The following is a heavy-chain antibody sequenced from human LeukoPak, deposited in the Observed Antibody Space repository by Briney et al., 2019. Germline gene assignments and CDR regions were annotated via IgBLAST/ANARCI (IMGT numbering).Heavy chain of an antibody. D-gene: IGHD3-10*01. V-gene: IGHV3-11*03. J-gene: IGHJ4*02. CDR1: GFTFSDYY. CDR2: ISGSSTHT. CDR3: AKRASGSGTSLYYFHY. Sequence: GGSLRLSCAASGFTFSDYYMSWIRQAPGKGLEWVSYISGSSTHTNYADSVKGRFTISRDNSKNTLYLQMNSLRAEDTAVYYCAKRASGSGTSLYYFHYWGQRTLVTVSS.